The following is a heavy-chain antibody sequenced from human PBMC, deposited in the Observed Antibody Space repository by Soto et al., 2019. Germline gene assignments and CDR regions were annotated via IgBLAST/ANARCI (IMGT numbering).Heavy chain of an antibody. CDR3: ARYNWNDGANWFDP. D-gene: IGHD1-1*01. V-gene: IGHV6-1*01. J-gene: IGHJ5*02. CDR1: GDSVSSNSAA. Sequence: PSQTLSLTCAISGDSVSSNSAAWNWIRQSPSRGLEWLGRTYYRSKWYNDYAVSVKIRITINPDTSKNQFSLQLNSVTPEDTAVYYCARYNWNDGANWFDPWGQGTLVTVSS. CDR2: TYYRSKWYN.